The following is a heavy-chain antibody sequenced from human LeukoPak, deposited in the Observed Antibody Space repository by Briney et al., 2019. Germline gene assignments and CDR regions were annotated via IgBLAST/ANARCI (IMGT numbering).Heavy chain of an antibody. Sequence: AETLSLTCAVYGGSFSVYYWSWIRQPPGKGLEWIGEINHSGSTNYNPSLKSRVTISVDTSKNQFSLKLSSVTAADTAVYYCASPRMAAAGTDYWGQGTLVTVSS. D-gene: IGHD6-13*01. CDR2: INHSGST. V-gene: IGHV4-34*01. CDR1: GGSFSVYY. CDR3: ASPRMAAAGTDY. J-gene: IGHJ4*02.